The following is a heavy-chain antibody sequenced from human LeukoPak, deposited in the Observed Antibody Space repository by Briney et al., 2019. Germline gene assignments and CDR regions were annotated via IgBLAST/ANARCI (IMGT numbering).Heavy chain of an antibody. D-gene: IGHD3-16*02. CDR1: GYTFTGYY. Sequence: ASVKVSCKASGYTFTGYYMHWVRQAPGQGLEWMGWINPDSGDTNYAQTFQGRVTVTRDTSIRTVYLELSRLRSDDTAVYYCAAASAFGGVIVFDYWGQGTLVTVSS. J-gene: IGHJ4*02. CDR2: INPDSGDT. V-gene: IGHV1-2*02. CDR3: AAASAFGGVIVFDY.